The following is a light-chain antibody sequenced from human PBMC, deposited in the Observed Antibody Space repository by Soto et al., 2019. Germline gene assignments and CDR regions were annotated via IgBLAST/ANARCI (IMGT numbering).Light chain of an antibody. J-gene: IGKJ1*01. V-gene: IGKV1-5*03. Sequence: DIQMPQSPSTLSGSVGDRVTITCLASQTISSWLAWYQQKPGKAPKLLIYKASTLKSGVPSRFSGSGSGTKFTLTIASLQPDDFATYYCQQYETFSGTFGPGTKVDIK. CDR3: QQYETFSGT. CDR2: KAS. CDR1: QTISSW.